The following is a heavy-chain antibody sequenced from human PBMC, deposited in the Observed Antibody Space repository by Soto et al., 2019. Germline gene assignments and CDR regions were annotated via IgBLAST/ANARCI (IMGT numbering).Heavy chain of an antibody. D-gene: IGHD3-16*01. CDR1: GFSLTTGAVG. V-gene: IGHV2-5*01. J-gene: IGHJ4*02. CDR2: VYATKAI. Sequence: QITLKESGPTLMKPTQTLTLTCTFSGFSLTTGAVGVGWIRQPPGKALEWLALVYATKAIRYRPSLKNRLTITKEPSKNQVVLTMTNVDPADTATCSCAHGRSFGATYFFEYWGQGTLVNVSS. CDR3: AHGRSFGATYFFEY.